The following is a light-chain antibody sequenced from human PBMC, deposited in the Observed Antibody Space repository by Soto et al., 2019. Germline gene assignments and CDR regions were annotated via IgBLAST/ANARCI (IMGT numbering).Light chain of an antibody. CDR3: QQYSSYSAWT. J-gene: IGKJ1*01. Sequence: DIQMTQSPSTLSGSVVDRVKITCLASHTISSWLAWYQPKPGKAPKLLIYKASTLKSGVPSRFSGSGSGTEFTLTISSLQPDDIATYYCQQYSSYSAWTCGEGTKGDIK. V-gene: IGKV1-5*03. CDR1: HTISSW. CDR2: KAS.